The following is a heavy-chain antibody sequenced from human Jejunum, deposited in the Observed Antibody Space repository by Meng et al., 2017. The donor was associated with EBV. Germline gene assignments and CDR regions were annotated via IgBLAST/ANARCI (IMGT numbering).Heavy chain of an antibody. D-gene: IGHD1-26*01. CDR1: GYIFTDCA. J-gene: IGHJ4*01. Sequence: QVHRLQSGAEVKASWASANLSCKSSGYIFTDCALHWLRQAPGQRPEWMTWINPGTGGRQFAHKFQGRVTITSDTSASTVYMELSGLRSEDTAMYYCARELGGKFNYWGQGTLVTVSS. CDR3: ARELGGKFNY. CDR2: INPGTGGR. V-gene: IGHV1-3*01.